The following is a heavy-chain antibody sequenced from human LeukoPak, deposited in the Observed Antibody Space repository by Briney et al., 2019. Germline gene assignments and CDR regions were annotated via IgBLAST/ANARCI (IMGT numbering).Heavy chain of an antibody. CDR1: GFTLNSYA. D-gene: IGHD3-3*01. CDR2: ISGSGGST. V-gene: IGHV3-23*01. Sequence: PGGSLRLSCAASGFTLNSYAMSWVRQAPGKGLEWVSAISGSGGSTYSADSVKGRFTISRDSSKNTLYLQMNSLRAEDTAVYYCAKDIETFTIFGLDVWGQGTTVTVSS. CDR3: AKDIETFTIFGLDV. J-gene: IGHJ6*02.